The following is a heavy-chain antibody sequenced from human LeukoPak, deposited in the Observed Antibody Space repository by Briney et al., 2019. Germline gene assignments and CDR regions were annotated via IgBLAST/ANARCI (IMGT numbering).Heavy chain of an antibody. D-gene: IGHD6-6*01. V-gene: IGHV3-74*01. CDR2: ISGDGSMT. J-gene: IGHJ4*02. Sequence: GGSLRLSCAVSGFTFRSYWMHWVRQAPGKGLVWVSRISGDGSMTNYADSVKGRFTISRDNAKNTVYLQMNSLRAEDTAVYYCARYSSSSGGASHYLDYWGQGTLVTVSS. CDR3: ARYSSSSGGASHYLDY. CDR1: GFTFRSYW.